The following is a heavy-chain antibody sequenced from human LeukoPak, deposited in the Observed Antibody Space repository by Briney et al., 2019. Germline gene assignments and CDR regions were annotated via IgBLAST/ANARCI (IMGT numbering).Heavy chain of an antibody. D-gene: IGHD6-6*01. CDR2: ITSRGTYI. CDR3: AKSLRGSSSLVDYYYMDV. J-gene: IGHJ6*03. V-gene: IGHV3-21*04. CDR1: GFTFSSYT. Sequence: GGSLRLSCAASGFTFSSYTMNWVRQAPGKGLEWVSSITSRGTYIYYADSVKGRLTISRDNAKNSLYLQMNSLRAEDTAVYYCAKSLRGSSSLVDYYYMDVWGKGTTVTVSS.